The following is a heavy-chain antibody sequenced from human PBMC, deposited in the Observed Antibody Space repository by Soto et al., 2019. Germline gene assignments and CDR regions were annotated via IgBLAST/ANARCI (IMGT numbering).Heavy chain of an antibody. Sequence: PSETLSLTCTVSGGSISSGGYYWSWIRQHQGKGLEWIGYIYYSGSTYYNPSLKSRVTISVDTSKNQFSLKLSSVTAADTAVYYCACGSWPQFDYWGQATLVTDS. J-gene: IGHJ4*02. CDR1: GGSISSGGYY. CDR3: ACGSWPQFDY. V-gene: IGHV4-31*03. CDR2: IYYSGST. D-gene: IGHD5-12*01.